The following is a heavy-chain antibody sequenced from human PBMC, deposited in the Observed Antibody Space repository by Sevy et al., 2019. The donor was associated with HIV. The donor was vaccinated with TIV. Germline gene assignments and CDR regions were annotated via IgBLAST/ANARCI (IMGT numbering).Heavy chain of an antibody. CDR1: GFTFSSYW. J-gene: IGHJ5*02. CDR3: ARGGDYDILTGYNP. Sequence: GESLKISCAASGFTFSSYWMSWVRQAPGKGLEWVANIKQDGSEKYYVDSVKGRFTISRDNAKNSLYLQMNSLRAEDTAVYYCARGGDYDILTGYNPWGQGTLVTVSS. V-gene: IGHV3-7*03. CDR2: IKQDGSEK. D-gene: IGHD3-9*01.